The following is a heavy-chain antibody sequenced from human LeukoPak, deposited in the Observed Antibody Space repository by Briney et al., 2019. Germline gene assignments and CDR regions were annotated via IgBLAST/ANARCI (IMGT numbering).Heavy chain of an antibody. J-gene: IGHJ4*02. V-gene: IGHV3-23*01. CDR2: INNRGSSA. D-gene: IGHD4-17*01. CDR3: AKERQTGDYFTSDY. Sequence: GGSLRLSCAASGFTFSSCTMSWVRQAPGEGLEWLSAINNRGSSAYYAGSVKDRFTISRDNSENTLYLQMNSLTVDDTAVYFCAKERQTGDYFTSDYWGQGTLVTVSS. CDR1: GFTFSSCT.